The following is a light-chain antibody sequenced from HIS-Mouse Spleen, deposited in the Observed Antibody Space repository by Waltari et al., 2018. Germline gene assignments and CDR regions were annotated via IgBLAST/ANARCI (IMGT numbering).Light chain of an antibody. CDR3: PKYNSAPPRLT. Sequence: DIQMTQSPSSLSASVGDRVTITCRASQGISNYLAWYQQKPGKVPKLLIYAASTLQSGVPSRFSGSGSGTDFTLTISSLQPEDVATYYCPKYNSAPPRLTFGGGTKVEIK. J-gene: IGKJ4*01. V-gene: IGKV1-27*01. CDR1: QGISNY. CDR2: AAS.